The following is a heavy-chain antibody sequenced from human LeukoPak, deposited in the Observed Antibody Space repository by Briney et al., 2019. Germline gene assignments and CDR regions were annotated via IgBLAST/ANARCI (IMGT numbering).Heavy chain of an antibody. Sequence: SATLTLTCAVTGYSISSGYYWGWIRQPPGKGLEWIGSIYHSGSTYYNPSLKSRVTISVDTSKNQFSLKLSSVTAADTAVYYCARHSPLVGAIRGPFDYGGQGTLVTVSS. CDR1: GYSISSGYY. CDR3: ARHSPLVGAIRGPFDY. D-gene: IGHD1-26*01. V-gene: IGHV4-38-2*01. CDR2: IYHSGST. J-gene: IGHJ4*02.